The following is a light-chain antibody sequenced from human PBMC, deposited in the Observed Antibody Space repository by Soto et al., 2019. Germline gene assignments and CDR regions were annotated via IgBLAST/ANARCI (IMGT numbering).Light chain of an antibody. CDR1: QSVSRN. Sequence: EIVMTQSPATLSVSPGERATLSCRASQSVSRNLAWYQQKPGQAPRLLIYGASARATGIPARFSGSGSGTEFTLTISSLQSEDFAVYYCQQYINWPPDYTFGQGTKLEIK. CDR2: GAS. V-gene: IGKV3-15*01. J-gene: IGKJ2*01. CDR3: QQYINWPPDYT.